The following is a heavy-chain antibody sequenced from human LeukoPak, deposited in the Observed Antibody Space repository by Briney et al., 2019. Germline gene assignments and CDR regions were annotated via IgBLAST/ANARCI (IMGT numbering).Heavy chain of an antibody. D-gene: IGHD2-15*01. CDR3: TTDLDIVVVVAANY. CDR1: RFTFSNAW. Sequence: PGGSLRLSCAASRFTFSNAWMSWVRQAPGKGLEWVGRIKSKTDGGTTDYAAPVKGRFTISRDDSKNTLYLQMNSLKTEDTAVYYRTTDLDIVVVVAANYWGQGTLVTVSS. CDR2: IKSKTDGGTT. V-gene: IGHV3-15*01. J-gene: IGHJ4*02.